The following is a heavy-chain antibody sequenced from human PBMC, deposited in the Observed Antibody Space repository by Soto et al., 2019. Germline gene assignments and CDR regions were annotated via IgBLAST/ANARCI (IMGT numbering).Heavy chain of an antibody. CDR1: GASISRYY. J-gene: IGHJ5*01. V-gene: IGHV4-59*08. CDR3: ARQNGSFRSWFDS. Sequence: PSETLSLTCTVSGASISRYYWSWIRQSPGKGLEWIGDLYNTGSTIYNPSLKSRVIISVDTSKNQFSLKLSSVTAADTAMYYCARQNGSFRSWFDSWGQGTLVTVS. D-gene: IGHD3-10*01. CDR2: LYNTGST.